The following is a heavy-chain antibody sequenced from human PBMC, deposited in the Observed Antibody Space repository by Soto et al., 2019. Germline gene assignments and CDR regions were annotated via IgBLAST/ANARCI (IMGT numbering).Heavy chain of an antibody. D-gene: IGHD2-15*01. CDR1: GLTFTSHS. Sequence: GGSLRLSCVASGLTFTSHSMTWVRQTPGKGLEWVASISSGSSHIFHADSLRGRFTISRDNTKKSVFLQMHSLRAEDTAVYYCATQLGYCRGGTCYPDFWGQGTLVTVSS. J-gene: IGHJ4*02. CDR3: ATQLGYCRGGTCYPDF. V-gene: IGHV3-21*01. CDR2: ISSGSSHI.